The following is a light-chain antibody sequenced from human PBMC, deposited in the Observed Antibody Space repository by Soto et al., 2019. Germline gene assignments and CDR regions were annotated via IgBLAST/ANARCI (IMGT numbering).Light chain of an antibody. CDR3: QQYGSSPRGVWT. CDR1: QSVSSSY. Sequence: EIVLTQSPGTLSLSPGERATLSCRASQSVSSSYLAWYQQKPGQAPRLLIYGASSRATGIPDRFSGSGSGTDFTLTISRLEPEDFAVYYCQQYGSSPRGVWTFGQGTKVELK. V-gene: IGKV3-20*01. J-gene: IGKJ1*01. CDR2: GAS.